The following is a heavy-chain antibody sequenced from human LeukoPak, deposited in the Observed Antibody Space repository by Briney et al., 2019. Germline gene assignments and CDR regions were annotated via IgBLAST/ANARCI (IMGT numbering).Heavy chain of an antibody. D-gene: IGHD1-14*01. CDR3: ARGVEPLAANSLAY. V-gene: IGHV3-53*01. CDR1: GFTVITND. J-gene: IGHJ4*02. CDR2: IYSDGNT. Sequence: GGSLRLSCAASGFTVITNDMTWVRQAPGKGLEWVSVIYSDGNTKYADSVQGRFTISRDNSKNTLYLEMNSLSPDDSAVYYCARGVEPLAANSLAYWGQGTLVTVSS.